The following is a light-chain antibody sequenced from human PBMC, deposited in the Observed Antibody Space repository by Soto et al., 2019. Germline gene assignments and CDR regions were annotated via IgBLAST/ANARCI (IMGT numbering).Light chain of an antibody. CDR2: DVS. CDR3: CSYAGSYTVL. Sequence: QSAVTQPRSVSGSPGQSVTLSCTGTSSGVGGYKYVSWYQQHPGKVPNLIIYDVSERPSGVPDRFSGSKSGNTASLSISGLQPEDEADYYCCSYAGSYTVLFGGGTKLTVL. J-gene: IGLJ2*01. CDR1: SSGVGGYKY. V-gene: IGLV2-11*01.